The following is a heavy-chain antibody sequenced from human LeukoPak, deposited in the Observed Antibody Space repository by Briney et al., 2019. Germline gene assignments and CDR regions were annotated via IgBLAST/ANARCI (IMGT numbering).Heavy chain of an antibody. J-gene: IGHJ4*02. CDR2: IKQDGSEI. V-gene: IGHV3-7*01. CDR1: GFTFSSYW. Sequence: GGSLRLSCAASGFTFSSYWMTWVRRAPGKGLECVANIKQDGSEIYYVDSVKGRFTISRDNAKNSLYLQLNSLRAEDTAVYHCARFVGSDYTGSFDLWGQGTPVTVSS. D-gene: IGHD3-10*01. CDR3: ARFVGSDYTGSFDL.